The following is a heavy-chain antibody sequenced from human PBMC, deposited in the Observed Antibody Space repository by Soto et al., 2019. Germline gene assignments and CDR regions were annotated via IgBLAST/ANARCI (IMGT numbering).Heavy chain of an antibody. CDR1: GFTFSSYE. Sequence: GGSLRLSCTASGFTFSSYEMNWVRQAPGKGLEWVSYISSSDSTIYYSDSVKGRFTISRDNAKNSLYLQMNSLRAEDTAVYYCARDDLMITFGGVSDYWGQGTLVTVSS. CDR3: ARDDLMITFGGVSDY. D-gene: IGHD3-16*01. CDR2: ISSSDSTI. J-gene: IGHJ4*02. V-gene: IGHV3-48*03.